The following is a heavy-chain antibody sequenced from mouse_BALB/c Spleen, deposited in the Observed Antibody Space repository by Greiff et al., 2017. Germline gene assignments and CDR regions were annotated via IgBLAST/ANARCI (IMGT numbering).Heavy chain of an antibody. CDR2: INPSNGRT. J-gene: IGHJ1*01. Sequence: EVQLQQSGPELVKPGASVKIPCKASGYTFTDYNMDWVKQSHGKSLEWIGEINPSNGRTNYNEKFKSKATLTVDKSSSTAYMQLSSLTSEDSAVYYCARRSDGYYYWYFDVWGAGTTVTVSS. CDR1: GYTFTDYN. D-gene: IGHD2-3*01. V-gene: IGHV1-18*01. CDR3: ARRSDGYYYWYFDV.